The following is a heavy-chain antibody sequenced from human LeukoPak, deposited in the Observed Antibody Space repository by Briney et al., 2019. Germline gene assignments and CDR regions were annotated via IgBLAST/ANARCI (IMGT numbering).Heavy chain of an antibody. CDR2: ISASGTLT. CDR1: GFSFSSYE. Sequence: GGSLRLSCAASGFSFSSYEMNWVRQAPGKGLEWISYISASGTLTHYADSVEGRFTISRDNAKNSLYLQMNSLRAEDTAVYYCARDWGGYDYVWGSYRLPGSAFDIWGQGTMVTVSS. V-gene: IGHV3-48*03. CDR3: ARDWGGYDYVWGSYRLPGSAFDI. J-gene: IGHJ3*02. D-gene: IGHD3-16*02.